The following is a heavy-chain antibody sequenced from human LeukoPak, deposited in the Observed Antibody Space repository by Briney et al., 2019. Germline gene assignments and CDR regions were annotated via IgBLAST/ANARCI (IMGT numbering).Heavy chain of an antibody. CDR1: GGSISSSSYY. CDR2: IYYSGST. Sequence: PSETLSLTCTVSGGSISSSSYYWGWIRQPPGKGLEWIGSIYYSGSTYYNPSLKSRVTIPVDTSKNQFSLKLSSVTAADTAVYYCARIEGIAVAGTGEVAFDIWGQGTMVTVSS. CDR3: ARIEGIAVAGTGEVAFDI. J-gene: IGHJ3*02. D-gene: IGHD6-19*01. V-gene: IGHV4-39*01.